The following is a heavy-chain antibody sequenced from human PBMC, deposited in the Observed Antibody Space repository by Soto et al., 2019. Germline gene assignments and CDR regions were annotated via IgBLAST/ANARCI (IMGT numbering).Heavy chain of an antibody. V-gene: IGHV5-10-1*01. J-gene: IGHJ4*02. D-gene: IGHD5-12*01. Sequence: GESLKISCKGSGYSFTSYWINWVRQMPGKGLEWMGKIDPSDSYTNYSPSFQGHVTISADKSISTAYLQWSSLKASDTAMYYCARQGRDGYNYVVDYWGQGTLVTVSS. CDR2: IDPSDSYT. CDR1: GYSFTSYW. CDR3: ARQGRDGYNYVVDY.